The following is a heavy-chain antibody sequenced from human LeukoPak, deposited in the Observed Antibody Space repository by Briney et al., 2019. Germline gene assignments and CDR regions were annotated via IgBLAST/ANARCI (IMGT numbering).Heavy chain of an antibody. CDR3: ARLTGLNWGSPAVVITYFDY. CDR1: GYSFTSYW. CDR2: IDPSDSYN. D-gene: IGHD7-27*01. J-gene: IGHJ4*02. Sequence: GEFLKISCKGSGYSFTSYWISWVRQMPGKGLEWMGRIDPSDSYNNYSPSFQGHVTISADKSISTAYLQWSSLKASDTAMYYCARLTGLNWGSPAVVITYFDYWGQGTLVTVSS. V-gene: IGHV5-10-1*01.